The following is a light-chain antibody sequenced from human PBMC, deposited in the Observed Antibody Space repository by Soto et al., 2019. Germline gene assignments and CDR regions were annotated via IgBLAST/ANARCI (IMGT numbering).Light chain of an antibody. Sequence: QSVLTQPPSASGTPGQRVTISCSGSSSNIGSNYVCWYQQLPGTAPKLLIYRSNQRPSGVPDRFSGSKSGTSAYLAISGLRSEDEADYYCAARDDSLSGPVFGGGTKLTVL. CDR2: RSN. CDR3: AARDDSLSGPV. J-gene: IGLJ2*01. CDR1: SSNIGSNY. V-gene: IGLV1-47*01.